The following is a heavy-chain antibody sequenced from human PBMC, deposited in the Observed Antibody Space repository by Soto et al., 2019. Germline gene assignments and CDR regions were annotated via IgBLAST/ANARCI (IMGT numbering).Heavy chain of an antibody. V-gene: IGHV1-18*01. Sequence: ASVKVSCKASGYTFTSYGISWVRQAPGQGLEWMGWTSAYNGNTNYAQKLQGRVTMTTDTSTSTAYMELRSLRSDDTAVYYCARDRLGYCSGGSCYSVLDYWGQGTLVTVSS. D-gene: IGHD2-15*01. CDR1: GYTFTSYG. CDR2: TSAYNGNT. J-gene: IGHJ4*02. CDR3: ARDRLGYCSGGSCYSVLDY.